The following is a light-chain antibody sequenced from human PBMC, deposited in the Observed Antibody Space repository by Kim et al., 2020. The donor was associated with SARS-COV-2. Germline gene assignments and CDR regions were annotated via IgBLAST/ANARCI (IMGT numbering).Light chain of an antibody. Sequence: SSELTQDPAVSVALGQTVRITCQGDSLRTYYAGWYQQKPGQAPILVIYGNNIRPSGIPDRFSGSSSGNTASLTITGPQAEDEADYYCNSRDTSGNHWMFGGGTKLTVL. CDR1: SLRTYY. V-gene: IGLV3-19*01. CDR2: GNN. J-gene: IGLJ3*02. CDR3: NSRDTSGNHWM.